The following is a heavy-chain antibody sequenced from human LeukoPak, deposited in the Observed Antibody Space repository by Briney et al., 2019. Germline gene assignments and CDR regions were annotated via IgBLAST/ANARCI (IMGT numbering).Heavy chain of an antibody. J-gene: IGHJ3*02. CDR3: ARGVNWRLLDAFDI. CDR1: GGSISSSSYY. Sequence: SETLSLTCTVSGGSISSSSYYWGWIRQPPGKGLEWIGSIFYSGSTHYNPSLKSRVTISVDTSKNQFSLKLSSVTAADTAVFYCARGVNWRLLDAFDIWGQGTMVTVSS. CDR2: IFYSGST. V-gene: IGHV4-39*01. D-gene: IGHD2-21*01.